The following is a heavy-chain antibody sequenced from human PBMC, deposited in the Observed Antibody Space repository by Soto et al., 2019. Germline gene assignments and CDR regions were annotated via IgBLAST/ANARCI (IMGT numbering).Heavy chain of an antibody. CDR2: IYYSGST. Sequence: QLQLQESGPGLVKPSETLSLTCTVSGGSISSSSYYWGWIRQPPGKGLEWIGSIYYSGSTYYNPSLKSRVTISVDTSKNQFSLKLSSVTAADTAVYYCARHRVIFEGTTGTTYNWFDPWGQGTLVTVSS. V-gene: IGHV4-39*01. J-gene: IGHJ5*02. CDR3: ARHRVIFEGTTGTTYNWFDP. D-gene: IGHD1-7*01. CDR1: GGSISSSSYY.